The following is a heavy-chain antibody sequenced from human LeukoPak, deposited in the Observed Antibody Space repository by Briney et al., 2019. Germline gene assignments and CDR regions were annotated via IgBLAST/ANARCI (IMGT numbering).Heavy chain of an antibody. V-gene: IGHV1-69*05. J-gene: IGHJ4*02. CDR3: ARGLQVYSSGWYVN. CDR2: IIPIFGTA. Sequence: GSSVKVSCKASGGTFSSYAISWVRQAPGQGLEWMGGIIPIFGTANYAQKFQGRVTITTDESTSTAYMELSSLRSEDTAVYYCARGLQVYSSGWYVNWGQGTLVTVSS. D-gene: IGHD6-19*01. CDR1: GGTFSSYA.